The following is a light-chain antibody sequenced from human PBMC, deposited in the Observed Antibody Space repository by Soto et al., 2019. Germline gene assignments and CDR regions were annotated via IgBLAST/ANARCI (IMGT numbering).Light chain of an antibody. Sequence: EIVLTQSPGTLSLSPGERATFSCRASQSVTKSYLAWYQQKPGQAPRLLIYGASSRATGIPDRFSGGGSGTDFTLTLSRLEPEDFAVYYCQQYAASPWTFGQGTKVEIK. CDR2: GAS. J-gene: IGKJ1*01. CDR3: QQYAASPWT. V-gene: IGKV3-20*01. CDR1: QSVTKSY.